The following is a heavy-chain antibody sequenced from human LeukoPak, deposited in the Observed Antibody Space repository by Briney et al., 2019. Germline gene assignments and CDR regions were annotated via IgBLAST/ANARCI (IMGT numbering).Heavy chain of an antibody. Sequence: PGGSLRLSCAASGFTFSNAWMSWVRQAPGKGLEWVAVISYDGSNKDYADSVKGRFTISRDNTKNTLFLQMNSLRAEDTAVYYCAKEVRGDAFDIWGQGTMVTVSS. V-gene: IGHV3-30*18. J-gene: IGHJ3*02. CDR2: ISYDGSNK. D-gene: IGHD3-16*01. CDR1: GFTFSNAW. CDR3: AKEVRGDAFDI.